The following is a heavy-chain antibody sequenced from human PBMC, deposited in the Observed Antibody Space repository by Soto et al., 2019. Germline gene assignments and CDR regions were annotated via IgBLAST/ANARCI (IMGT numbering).Heavy chain of an antibody. Sequence: GGSLRLSCAASGFTFSGSAMHWVRQASGKGLEWVGRIRSKANSYATAYAASVKGRFTISRDDSKNTAYLQMNSLKTEDTAVYYCTRHMEHFGELLNYYYYMDVWGKGTTVTVSS. CDR3: TRHMEHFGELLNYYYYMDV. CDR2: IRSKANSYAT. V-gene: IGHV3-73*01. J-gene: IGHJ6*03. D-gene: IGHD3-10*01. CDR1: GFTFSGSA.